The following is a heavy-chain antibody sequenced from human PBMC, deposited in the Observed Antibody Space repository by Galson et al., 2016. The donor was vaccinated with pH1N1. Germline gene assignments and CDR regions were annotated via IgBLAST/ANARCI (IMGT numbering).Heavy chain of an antibody. D-gene: IGHD6-6*01. J-gene: IGHJ4*02. CDR1: GGSISSGGYY. V-gene: IGHV4-31*03. CDR3: ARGSSSMEGEYDFDY. Sequence: TLSLTCTVSGGSISSGGYYWSWIRQHPGKGLEWIGYIYYSGSTYYNPSLKGRVTISVDTSRNQFSLKLRSVTAADTAVYYCARGSSSMEGEYDFDYWGPATLVTVSS. CDR2: IYYSGST.